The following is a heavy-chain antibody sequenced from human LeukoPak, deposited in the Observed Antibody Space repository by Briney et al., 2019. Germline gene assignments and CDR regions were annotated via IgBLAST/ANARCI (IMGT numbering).Heavy chain of an antibody. J-gene: IGHJ4*02. CDR3: AKTGPLYYDIFAGYQVFDY. CDR1: GFTFSSYG. D-gene: IGHD3-9*01. V-gene: IGHV3-33*06. Sequence: GGSLRLSCAASGFTFSSYGMHWVRQAPGKGLEWVAVIWYDGSNKYYADSVKGRFTISRDNSKNTLYLQMNSLRAEDTAVYYCAKTGPLYYDIFAGYQVFDYLGQGTLVTVSS. CDR2: IWYDGSNK.